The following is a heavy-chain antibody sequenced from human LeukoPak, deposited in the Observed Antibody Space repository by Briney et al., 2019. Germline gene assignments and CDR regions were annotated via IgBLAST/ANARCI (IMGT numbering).Heavy chain of an antibody. J-gene: IGHJ4*02. D-gene: IGHD3-10*01. CDR2: ISSSGSTI. CDR1: GFTFSSYE. CDR3: ASTPTYYYGSGSPPIDY. Sequence: PGGSLRLSCAASGFTFSSYEMNWVRQAPGKGLEWVSYISSSGSTIYYADSVKGRFTISRDNAKNSLYLQMNSLRAEDTAVYYCASTPTYYYGSGSPPIDYWGQGTLVTVSS. V-gene: IGHV3-48*03.